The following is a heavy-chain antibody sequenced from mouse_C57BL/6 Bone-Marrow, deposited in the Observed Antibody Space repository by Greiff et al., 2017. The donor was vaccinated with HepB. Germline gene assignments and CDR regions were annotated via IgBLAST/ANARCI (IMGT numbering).Heavy chain of an antibody. J-gene: IGHJ4*01. CDR3: ARTPIMDY. V-gene: IGHV5-9*01. CDR2: ISGGGGNT. Sequence: EVQLVESGGGLVKPGGSLKLSCAASGFTFSSYTMSWVRQTPEKRLEWVATISGGGGNTYYPDRVKCRFTISRDNAKNTLYLQMSSLRSEDTALHYCARTPIMDYWGQGTSVTVSS. CDR1: GFTFSSYT.